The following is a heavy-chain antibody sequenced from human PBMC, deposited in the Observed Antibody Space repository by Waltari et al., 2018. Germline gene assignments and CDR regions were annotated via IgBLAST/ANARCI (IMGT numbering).Heavy chain of an antibody. D-gene: IGHD2-2*01. Sequence: EVHLVESGGDLGQPGGSLRLSCVASGFTVDFYGMHWVRQAQGKGLEGIAFISDSSSTFYYANSVKGRFTVSRDNAKNSVFLQMNSLRAEDTATYYCARGICSSTSCYYGYMDVWGKGTTVSVSS. J-gene: IGHJ6*03. V-gene: IGHV3-48*04. CDR1: GFTVDFYG. CDR2: ISDSSSTF. CDR3: ARGICSSTSCYYGYMDV.